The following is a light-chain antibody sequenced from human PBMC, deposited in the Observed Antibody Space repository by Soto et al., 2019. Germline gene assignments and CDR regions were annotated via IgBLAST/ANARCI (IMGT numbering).Light chain of an antibody. CDR3: QQYGTSPWT. Sequence: VLTQSPGTLSLSPGERATLSCRASQSISNSYLAWHQQKSGQAPRLLIYGASSRATGIPDRFSGSGSGTDFTLTISRLEPEDFAVYYCQQYGTSPWTFGQGTKVEVK. CDR1: QSISNSY. V-gene: IGKV3-20*01. J-gene: IGKJ1*01. CDR2: GAS.